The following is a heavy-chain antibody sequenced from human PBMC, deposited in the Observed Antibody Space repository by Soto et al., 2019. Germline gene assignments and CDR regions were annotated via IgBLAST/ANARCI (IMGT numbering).Heavy chain of an antibody. CDR1: GFTFSAFG. J-gene: IGHJ4*02. CDR3: AKTITTFGGSSTGRGALLDY. CDR2: ISNGGNHE. V-gene: IGHV3-30*18. D-gene: IGHD3-3*01. Sequence: QVQLVESGGGVVQPGRSLRLSCAASGFTFSAFGMHWVRQAPGKGLEWVAVISNGGNHEHYADSVRGRFSISRDNSKNTFYLQMNSLSSEDTAVYFCAKTITTFGGSSTGRGALLDYWGQGILVTVSS.